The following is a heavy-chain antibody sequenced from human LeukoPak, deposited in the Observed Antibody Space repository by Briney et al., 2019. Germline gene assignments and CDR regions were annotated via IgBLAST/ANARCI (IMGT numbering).Heavy chain of an antibody. Sequence: TSETLSLTCSVSGGSISSYYWSWIRQPPGKGLEWIGFIYYSGSTNYNPSLRSRVSISVDTSKNQFSLKLSSVTAADTAVYYCARSIGAVGSGYFDYWGQGTLVTVPS. CDR3: ARSIGAVGSGYFDY. J-gene: IGHJ4*02. CDR2: IYYSGST. D-gene: IGHD6-13*01. V-gene: IGHV4-59*01. CDR1: GGSISSYY.